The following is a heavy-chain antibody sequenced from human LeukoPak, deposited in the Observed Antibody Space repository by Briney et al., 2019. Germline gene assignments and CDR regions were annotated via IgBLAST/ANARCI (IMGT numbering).Heavy chain of an antibody. J-gene: IGHJ4*02. D-gene: IGHD3-16*02. CDR3: ARLPGTTFGGVIVLYYFDY. Sequence: GESLKISCKGSGYSFTNYWIGWVRQMPGKGLEWMGIIYPGDSDTRYSPSFQGQVTISADKSISTSYLEWSSLKDSDTAMYSCARLPGTTFGGVIVLYYFDYWGQGTLVTVSS. CDR1: GYSFTNYW. CDR2: IYPGDSDT. V-gene: IGHV5-51*01.